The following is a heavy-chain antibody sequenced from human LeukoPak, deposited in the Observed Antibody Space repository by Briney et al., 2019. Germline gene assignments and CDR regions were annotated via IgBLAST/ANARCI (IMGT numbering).Heavy chain of an antibody. Sequence: ASAKVSCKASGYTFTGYYMHWVRQAPGQGLEWMGWINPNSGGTNYAQKFQGRVTMTRDTSISTAYMELSRLRSDDTAVYYCARGSRTVAGILGYWGQGTLVTVSS. J-gene: IGHJ4*02. V-gene: IGHV1-2*02. CDR3: ARGSRTVAGILGY. CDR1: GYTFTGYY. CDR2: INPNSGGT. D-gene: IGHD6-19*01.